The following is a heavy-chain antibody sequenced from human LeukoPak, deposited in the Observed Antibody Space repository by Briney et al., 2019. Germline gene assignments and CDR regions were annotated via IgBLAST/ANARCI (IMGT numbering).Heavy chain of an antibody. J-gene: IGHJ5*02. CDR1: GGSISSYY. V-gene: IGHV4-4*07. CDR3: ASDRGLGLDWFDP. Sequence: SETLSLTCTVSGGSISSYYGSSVRQPAGKGLEWIGRIYTSGSTNYNPSLKSRVTMSVDTSKNQFSLKLSSVTASDTAVYYCASDRGLGLDWFDPWGQGTLVTVSS. D-gene: IGHD2-15*01. CDR2: IYTSGST.